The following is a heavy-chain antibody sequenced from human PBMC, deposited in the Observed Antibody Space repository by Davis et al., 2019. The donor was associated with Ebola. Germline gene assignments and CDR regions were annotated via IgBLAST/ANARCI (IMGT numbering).Heavy chain of an antibody. Sequence: GGSLRLSCAASGSTFSSYSMHWVRQAPGKGLEWVAVISYDGSNKYYADSVKGRFTISRDNSKNTLYLQMNSLRAEDTAVYYCARRTPPDYWGQGTLVTVSS. CDR3: ARRTPPDY. J-gene: IGHJ4*02. CDR2: ISYDGSNK. V-gene: IGHV3-30*03. CDR1: GSTFSSYS.